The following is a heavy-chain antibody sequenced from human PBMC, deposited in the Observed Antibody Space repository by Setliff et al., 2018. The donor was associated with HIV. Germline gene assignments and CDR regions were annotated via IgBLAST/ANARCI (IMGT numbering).Heavy chain of an antibody. CDR1: GGSISSHY. D-gene: IGHD1-1*01. CDR2: IYYSGST. V-gene: IGHV4-59*11. Sequence: SETLSLTCTVSGGSISSHYWSWIRQPPGKGLEWIGYIYYSGSTNYNPSLKSRVTISVDTSKNQFSLKLSSVTAADTAVYYCARGLATGLYYYYYYTDVWGKGTTVTVSS. CDR3: ARGLATGLYYYYYYTDV. J-gene: IGHJ6*03.